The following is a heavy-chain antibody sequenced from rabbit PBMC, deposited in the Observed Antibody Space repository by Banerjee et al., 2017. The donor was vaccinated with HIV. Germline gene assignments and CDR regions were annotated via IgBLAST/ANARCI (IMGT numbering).Heavy chain of an antibody. Sequence: QSLEESGGDLVKPGASLTLTCTASGFSFSSSYWMSRVRQAPGKGLEWIACIYAGGTGSTYYASWAKGRFTISKTSSTTVTLQMTSLTAADTATHFCARDIGGNSGYYGAFNLWGPGTLVTVS. J-gene: IGHJ4*01. CDR2: IYAGGTGST. D-gene: IGHD1-1*01. CDR1: GFSFSSSYW. V-gene: IGHV1S40*01. CDR3: ARDIGGNSGYYGAFNL.